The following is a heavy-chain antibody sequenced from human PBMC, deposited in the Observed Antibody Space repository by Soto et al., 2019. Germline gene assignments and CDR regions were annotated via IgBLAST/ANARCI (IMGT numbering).Heavy chain of an antibody. CDR1: GGSMSSYY. D-gene: IGHD3-10*01. CDR2: MYYTGTT. V-gene: IGHV4-59*01. J-gene: IGHJ5*02. CDR3: AGRHFGELHGWFDP. Sequence: KTSETLSLTCTVSGGSMSSYYWSWIRQPPGKGLEWIAYMYYTGTTNYNPSLKSRATMSLDMSKSQFTLKLSSVTAADTAVYFCAGRHFGELHGWFDPWGQGTLVTVSS.